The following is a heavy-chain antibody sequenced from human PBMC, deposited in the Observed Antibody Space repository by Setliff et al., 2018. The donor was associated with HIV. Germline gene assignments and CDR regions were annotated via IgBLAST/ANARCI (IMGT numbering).Heavy chain of an antibody. D-gene: IGHD2-15*01. CDR1: GDSLSRSPYY. CDR3: ARDRCGGSCPFDY. Sequence: PSETLSLTCSVSGDSLSRSPYYWGWIRQAPGKGLEWIGNVYYTGSAFYNPSLQSRVTISVDTSKNQFPLRLTSVTAADTAMYYCARDRCGGSCPFDYWGQGMLVTVSS. CDR2: VYYTGSA. V-gene: IGHV4-39*06. J-gene: IGHJ4*02.